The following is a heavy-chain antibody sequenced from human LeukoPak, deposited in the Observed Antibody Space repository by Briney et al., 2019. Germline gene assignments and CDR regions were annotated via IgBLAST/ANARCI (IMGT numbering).Heavy chain of an antibody. D-gene: IGHD6-19*01. Sequence: KTSETLSLTCTVSGGSISSYYRSWIRQPAGKGLEWIGRIYTSGSTNYNPSLKSRVTMSVDTSKNQFSLKLSSVTAADTAVYYCAREGKLTGYFGGLGFNYWGQGILVTVSS. J-gene: IGHJ4*02. CDR2: IYTSGST. V-gene: IGHV4-4*07. CDR3: AREGKLTGYFGGLGFNY. CDR1: GGSISSYY.